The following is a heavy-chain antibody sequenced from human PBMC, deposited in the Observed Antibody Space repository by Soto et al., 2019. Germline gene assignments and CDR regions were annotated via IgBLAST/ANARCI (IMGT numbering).Heavy chain of an antibody. CDR2: IYYSGST. V-gene: IGHV4-31*03. Sequence: QVQLQESGPGLVKPSQTLSLTCTVSGGSISSGGYFWSWIRQHPGKGLEWIGFIYYSGSTYYNPSLKSRVTISVDTSKNQLSLKLSSVTAADTAVYYCARAGAAPYYYYGMDVWGQGTTVTVSS. CDR3: ARAGAAPYYYYGMDV. D-gene: IGHD6-6*01. J-gene: IGHJ6*02. CDR1: GGSISSGGYF.